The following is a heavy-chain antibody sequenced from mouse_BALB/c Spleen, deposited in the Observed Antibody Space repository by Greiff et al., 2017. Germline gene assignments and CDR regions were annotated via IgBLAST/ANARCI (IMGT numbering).Heavy chain of an antibody. CDR3: AKEDYDYDPAWFAY. V-gene: IGHV3-6*02. J-gene: IGHJ3*01. CDR2: ISYDGSN. D-gene: IGHD2-4*01. CDR1: GYSITSGYY. Sequence: ESGPGLVKPSQSLSLTCSVTGYSITSGYYWNWIRQFPGNKLEWMGYISYDGSNNYNPSLKNRISITRDTSKNQFFLKLNSVTTEDTATYYCAKEDYDYDPAWFAYWGQGTLVTVSA.